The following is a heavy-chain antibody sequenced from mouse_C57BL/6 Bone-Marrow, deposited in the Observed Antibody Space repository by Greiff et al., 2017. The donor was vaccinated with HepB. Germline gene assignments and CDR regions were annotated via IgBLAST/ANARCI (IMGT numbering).Heavy chain of an antibody. CDR1: GFTFSDYG. J-gene: IGHJ4*01. D-gene: IGHD3-3*01. V-gene: IGHV5-17*01. Sequence: EVKVVESGGGLVKPGGSLKLSCAASGFTFSDYGMHWVRQAPEKGLEWVAYISSGSSTIYYADTVKGRFTISRDNAKNTLFLQMTSLRSEDTAMYYCAREGPEAMDYWGQGTSVTVSS. CDR2: ISSGSSTI. CDR3: AREGPEAMDY.